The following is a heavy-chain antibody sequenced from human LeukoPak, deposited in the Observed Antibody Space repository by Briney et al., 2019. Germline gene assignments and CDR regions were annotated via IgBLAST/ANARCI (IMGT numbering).Heavy chain of an antibody. CDR3: ARDRGRWLEFFDY. Sequence: GSLRLSCAASGFSVSSNYLSWVRQAPGKGLEWVAVIWYDGSNKYYADSVKGRFTISRDNSKNTLYLQMNSLRAEDTAVYYCARDRGRWLEFFDYWGQGTLVTVSS. J-gene: IGHJ4*02. CDR1: GFSVSSNY. CDR2: IWYDGSNK. D-gene: IGHD5-24*01. V-gene: IGHV3-33*08.